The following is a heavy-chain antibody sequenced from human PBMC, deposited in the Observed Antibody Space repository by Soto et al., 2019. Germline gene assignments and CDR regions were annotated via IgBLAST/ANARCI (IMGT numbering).Heavy chain of an antibody. CDR1: GGTFSSYA. Sequence: QVQLVQSGAEVKKPGSSVKVSCKASGGTFSSYAISWVRQAPGQGLEWMGGIIPIFGTATYAQKFQGRVTITADESTSTAYMELSSLRSEDTAVYYCARDAGDASSSSHFDWFDPWGQGTLVTVSS. CDR3: ARDAGDASSSSHFDWFDP. CDR2: IIPIFGTA. D-gene: IGHD6-6*01. V-gene: IGHV1-69*01. J-gene: IGHJ5*02.